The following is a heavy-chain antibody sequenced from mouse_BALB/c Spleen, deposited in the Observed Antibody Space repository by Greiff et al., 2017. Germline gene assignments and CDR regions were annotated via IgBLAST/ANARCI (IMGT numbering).Heavy chain of an antibody. Sequence: EVQGVESGGGLVKPGGSLKLSCAASGFTFSSYTMSWVRQTPEKRLEWVAYISNGGGSTYYPDTVKGRFTISRDNAKNTLYLQMSSLKSEDTAMYYCARLRGGDGYLYWYFDVWGAGTTVTVSS. CDR1: GFTFSSYT. CDR2: ISNGGGST. J-gene: IGHJ1*01. CDR3: ARLRGGDGYLYWYFDV. V-gene: IGHV5-12-2*01. D-gene: IGHD2-3*01.